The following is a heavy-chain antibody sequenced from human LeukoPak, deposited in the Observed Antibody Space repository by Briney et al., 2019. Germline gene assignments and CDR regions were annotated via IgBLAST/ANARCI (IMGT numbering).Heavy chain of an antibody. D-gene: IGHD6-13*01. CDR2: IRYDGYNK. V-gene: IGHV3-30*02. CDR1: GFTFSSYG. CDR3: AKLYSSSWYEDY. J-gene: IGHJ4*02. Sequence: GGSLRLSCAASGFTFSSYGMHWVRQAPGKGLEWVAFIRYDGYNKYYADSVKGRFTISRDNSKNTLYLQMNSLRAEDTAVFYCAKLYSSSWYEDYWGQGTLVTVSS.